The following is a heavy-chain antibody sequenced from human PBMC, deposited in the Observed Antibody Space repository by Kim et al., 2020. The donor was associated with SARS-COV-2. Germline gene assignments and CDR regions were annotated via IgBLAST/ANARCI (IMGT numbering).Heavy chain of an antibody. V-gene: IGHV1-46*01. CDR1: GYTFTSYY. J-gene: IGHJ6*02. D-gene: IGHD2-2*01. CDR2: INPSGGST. Sequence: ASVKVSCKASGYTFTSYYMHWVRQAPGQGLEWMGIINPSGGSTSYAQKFQGRVTMTRDTSTSTVYMELSSLRSEDTAVYYCARAGQDIVVVPPPHEDYYYGMYVWGQGTTVTVSS. CDR3: ARAGQDIVVVPPPHEDYYYGMYV.